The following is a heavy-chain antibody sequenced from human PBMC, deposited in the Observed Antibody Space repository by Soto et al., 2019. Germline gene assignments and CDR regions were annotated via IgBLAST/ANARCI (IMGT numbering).Heavy chain of an antibody. V-gene: IGHV4-39*01. Sequence: DWGKKSQPPGKGLEWIGNIYNSGVNFYNPSLKTRVTISIDTSKNQFSLKLSSVTAADTAVYYCARHVWSIAAALTGLDLWGQGALVTVSS. CDR1: D. CDR2: IYNSGVN. D-gene: IGHD6-13*01. CDR3: ARHVWSIAAALTGLDL. J-gene: IGHJ5*02.